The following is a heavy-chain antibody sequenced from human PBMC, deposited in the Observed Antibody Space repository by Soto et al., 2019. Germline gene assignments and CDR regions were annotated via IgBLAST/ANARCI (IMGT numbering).Heavy chain of an antibody. D-gene: IGHD2-15*01. Sequence: SETLSLTCTVSGGSISSYYWSWIRQPPGKGLEWIGYIYYSGSTNYNPSLKSRVTISVDTSKNQFPLKLSSVTAADTAVYYCARGRDIVVAVAADVDAFDIWGQGTMVTVSS. J-gene: IGHJ3*02. CDR3: ARGRDIVVAVAADVDAFDI. V-gene: IGHV4-59*01. CDR1: GGSISSYY. CDR2: IYYSGST.